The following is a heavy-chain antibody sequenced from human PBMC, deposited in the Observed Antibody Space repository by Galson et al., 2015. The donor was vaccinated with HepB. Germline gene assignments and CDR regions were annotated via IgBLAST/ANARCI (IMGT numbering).Heavy chain of an antibody. CDR1: GFTFSAFA. J-gene: IGHJ4*02. Sequence: SLRLSCAASGFTFSAFAMHWVRQAPGKGLEWVAVIWHDGSNKFYADSVQGRFTVSRDNSKNTLYLEMHSLRAEDTAMYSCVRDVGDGGWNGFHYWGQGTLVTVSS. CDR2: IWHDGSNK. CDR3: VRDVGDGGWNGFHY. V-gene: IGHV3-33*01. D-gene: IGHD3-3*01.